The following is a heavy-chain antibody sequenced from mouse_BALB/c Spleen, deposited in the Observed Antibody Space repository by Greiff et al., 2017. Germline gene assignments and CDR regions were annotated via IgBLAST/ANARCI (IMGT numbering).Heavy chain of an antibody. CDR1: GFNIKDTY. D-gene: IGHD1-1*01. CDR2: IDPANGNT. Sequence: DVKLVESGAELVKPGASVKLSCTASGFNIKDTYMHWVKQRPEQGLEWIGRIDPANGNTKYDPKFQGKATITADTSSNTAYLQLSSLTSEDTAVYYCARSPYGNWYFDVWGAGTTVTVSS. V-gene: IGHV14-3*02. CDR3: ARSPYGNWYFDV. J-gene: IGHJ1*01.